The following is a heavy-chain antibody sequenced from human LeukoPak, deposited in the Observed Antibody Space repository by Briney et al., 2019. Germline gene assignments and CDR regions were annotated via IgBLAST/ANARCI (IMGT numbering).Heavy chain of an antibody. CDR3: AKIGGTYYYGSGSSQFDY. V-gene: IGHV3-30*02. CDR2: IRYDGSNK. Sequence: GGSLRLSCAASGLTFSSYGMHWVRQAPGKGLEWVAFIRYDGSNKYYADSVKGRFTISRDNSKNTLYLQMNSLRAEDTAVYYCAKIGGTYYYGSGSSQFDYWGQGTLVTVSS. D-gene: IGHD3-10*01. J-gene: IGHJ4*02. CDR1: GLTFSSYG.